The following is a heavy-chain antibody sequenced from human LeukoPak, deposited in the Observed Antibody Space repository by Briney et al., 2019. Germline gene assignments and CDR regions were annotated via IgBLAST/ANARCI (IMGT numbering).Heavy chain of an antibody. D-gene: IGHD6-19*01. J-gene: IGHJ4*02. CDR3: ARDGNRWLEPLAY. V-gene: IGHV3-30*03. CDR1: GFTFSTYG. Sequence: GGSLRLSCAASGFTFSTYGMHWVRQAPGKGLEWVAVTSYDGSKYYYADSVKGRFTISRDNSKLYLQMNSLRTDDTAVYYCARDGNRWLEPLAYWGQGTLVTVSS. CDR2: TSYDGSKY.